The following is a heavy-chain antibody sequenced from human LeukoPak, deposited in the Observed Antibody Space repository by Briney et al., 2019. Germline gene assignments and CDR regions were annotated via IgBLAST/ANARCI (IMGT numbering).Heavy chain of an antibody. CDR1: GGSISSYY. CDR3: ARAWNGLDY. CDR2: IYHSGST. V-gene: IGHV4-38-2*02. D-gene: IGHD2-8*01. J-gene: IGHJ4*02. Sequence: PSETLSLTCTVSGGSISSYYWGCIRQPPGKGLEWIGSIYHSGSTYYNPSLKSRVTISVETSKNQSSLKLSSVTAAATAVYYCARAWNGLDYWGQGTLVTVSS.